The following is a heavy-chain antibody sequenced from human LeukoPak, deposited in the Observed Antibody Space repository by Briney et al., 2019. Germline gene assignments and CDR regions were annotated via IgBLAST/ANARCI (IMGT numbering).Heavy chain of an antibody. V-gene: IGHV3-21*01. CDR3: AREGSYYYDSNAPNWFDP. Sequence: PGGSLRLSCAASGFTFSSYSMNWVRQAPGKGLEWVSSISSRSSYIYYADSVKGRFTISRDNAKNSLYLQMNSLRAEDTAVYYCAREGSYYYDSNAPNWFDPWGRGTLVTVSS. CDR2: ISSRSSYI. D-gene: IGHD3-22*01. J-gene: IGHJ5*02. CDR1: GFTFSSYS.